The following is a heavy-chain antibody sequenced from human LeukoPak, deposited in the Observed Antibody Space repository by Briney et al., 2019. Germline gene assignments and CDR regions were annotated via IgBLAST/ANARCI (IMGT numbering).Heavy chain of an antibody. J-gene: IGHJ5*02. V-gene: IGHV3-74*01. CDR1: GFTFSNYW. CDR3: ARDLGQYYDTSDNWFDP. CDR2: INSDGIST. Sequence: PGGPLRLSCAASGFTFSNYWMHWVRQAPGKGLVWVSRINSDGISTSYADSVKGRFTISRDNAKNTLNLQMNSLRAEDTAVYYCARDLGQYYDTSDNWFDPWGQGTLVTVSS. D-gene: IGHD3-22*01.